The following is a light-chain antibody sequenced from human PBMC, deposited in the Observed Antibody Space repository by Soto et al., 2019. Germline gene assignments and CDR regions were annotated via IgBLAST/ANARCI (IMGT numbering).Light chain of an antibody. CDR2: AAS. V-gene: IGKV1-9*01. CDR1: QGISNY. J-gene: IGKJ4*01. Sequence: DIQLTQSPSSLSASVGDRVTITCRASQGISNYVAWYQQKPGKAPKLLIYAASTLQSGVPSRFSGSGSGTDFTLTISSLQPEDFATYYCQRLSHAFGGGTKVEIK. CDR3: QRLSHA.